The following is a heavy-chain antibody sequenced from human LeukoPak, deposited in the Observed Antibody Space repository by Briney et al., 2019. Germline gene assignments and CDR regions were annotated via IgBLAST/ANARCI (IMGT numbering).Heavy chain of an antibody. D-gene: IGHD3-22*01. Sequence: GGSLRLSCAASGFTVSSNYMSRVRQAPGKGLGWVSVIYSGDSTYYADSVKGRFTISRDNSKNTLYLQMNSLRAEDTAVYYCARVNLIYYYDSSGYFDYWGQGALVTVSS. CDR3: ARVNLIYYYDSSGYFDY. V-gene: IGHV3-66*01. CDR1: GFTVSSNY. CDR2: IYSGDST. J-gene: IGHJ4*02.